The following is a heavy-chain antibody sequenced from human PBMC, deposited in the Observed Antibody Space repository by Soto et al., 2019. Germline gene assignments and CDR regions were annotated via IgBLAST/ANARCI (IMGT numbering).Heavy chain of an antibody. CDR3: VRGSSSATTFYFDL. CDR2: INTAKGYT. V-gene: IGHV1-3*04. J-gene: IGHJ2*01. D-gene: IGHD4-17*01. Sequence: QVQVVQSGAEVKKPGASVKVSCKASGYTFTSYAMHWVRQAPGHRLEWMGWINTAKGYTKYSQMFQGRVTIARDTSASTAYLERSSLSSEDTAVYYCVRGSSSATTFYFDLWGRGTLVTVSS. CDR1: GYTFTSYA.